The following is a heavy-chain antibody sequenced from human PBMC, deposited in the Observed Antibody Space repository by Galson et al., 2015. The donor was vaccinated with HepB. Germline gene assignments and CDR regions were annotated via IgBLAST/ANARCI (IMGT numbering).Heavy chain of an antibody. CDR1: GFTFSSYA. Sequence: SLRLSCAASGFTFSSYAMSWVRQAPGKGLEWVSTVSDSGGSTYCADSVKGRFTISRDNSKNTLYLQVSGLRAEDTAVYYCAKPILYCSGRTCYSYYFDYWGQGTLVTFSS. D-gene: IGHD2-15*01. J-gene: IGHJ4*02. CDR2: VSDSGGST. V-gene: IGHV3-23*01. CDR3: AKPILYCSGRTCYSYYFDY.